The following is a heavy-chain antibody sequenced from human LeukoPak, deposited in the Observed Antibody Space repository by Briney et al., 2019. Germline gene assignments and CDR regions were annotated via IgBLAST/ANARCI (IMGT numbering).Heavy chain of an antibody. Sequence: SETLSLTCTVSGGSISSYYWSWIRQPPGKGLEWFGYIYYSGSTNYNPSLKSRVTISVDTSKNQFSLKLSSVTAADTAVYYCARQPHVDPYLGNGMDVWGQGTTVTVSS. J-gene: IGHJ6*02. CDR3: ARQPHVDPYLGNGMDV. V-gene: IGHV4-59*01. CDR1: GGSISSYY. CDR2: IYYSGST. D-gene: IGHD3-16*01.